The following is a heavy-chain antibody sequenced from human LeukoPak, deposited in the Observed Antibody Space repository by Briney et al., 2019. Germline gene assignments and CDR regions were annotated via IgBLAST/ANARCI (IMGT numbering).Heavy chain of an antibody. J-gene: IGHJ5*02. CDR2: TYTSGST. CDR3: ARHYYGSGSYYWWGFDP. D-gene: IGHD3-10*01. CDR1: GGSISSYY. V-gene: IGHV4-4*09. Sequence: SETLSLTCTVSGGSISSYYWSWIRQPPGKGLEWIGYTYTSGSTNYNPSLKSRVTISVDTSKNQFSLKLSSVTAADTAVYYCARHYYGSGSYYWWGFDPWGQGTLVTVSS.